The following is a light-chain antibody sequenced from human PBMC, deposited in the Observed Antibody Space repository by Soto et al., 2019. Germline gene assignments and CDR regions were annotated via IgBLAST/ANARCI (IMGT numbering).Light chain of an antibody. CDR1: SSNIGAGYD. CDR2: GNS. V-gene: IGLV1-40*01. J-gene: IGLJ2*01. CDR3: KSYDSSLKGV. Sequence: QSVLTQPPSVSGAPGQRVTISCTGSSSNIGAGYDVHWYQQLPGTAPKLLIYGNSNRPSGVPDRFSGSKSGTSASLAITGLQAEDEADYYCKSYDSSLKGVFGGGTKLTVL.